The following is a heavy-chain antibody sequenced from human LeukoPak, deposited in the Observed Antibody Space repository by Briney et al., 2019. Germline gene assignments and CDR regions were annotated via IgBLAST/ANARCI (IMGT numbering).Heavy chain of an antibody. CDR3: ARASAYSSSSGVNY. V-gene: IGHV4-34*01. CDR2: INHSGST. J-gene: IGHJ4*02. Sequence: SETLSLTCAVYGGSFGGYYWSLIRQPPGKGPEWIGEINHSGSTNYNPSLKSRVTISVDTSKNQFSLRLSSVTAADTAVYYCARASAYSSSSGVNYWGQGTLVTVSS. CDR1: GGSFGGYY. D-gene: IGHD6-6*01.